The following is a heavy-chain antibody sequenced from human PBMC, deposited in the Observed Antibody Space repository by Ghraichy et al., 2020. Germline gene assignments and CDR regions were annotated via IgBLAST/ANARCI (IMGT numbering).Heavy chain of an antibody. CDR3: ARGHYPRGLDV. D-gene: IGHD3-10*01. CDR1: GDSVSTKSVT. V-gene: IGHV6-1*01. Sequence: SETLSLTCAISGDSVSTKSVTWNWIRQSPSRGLEWLGRTYYRSKWNNDYAASMKSRIIITPDTSKNQFSLQLNSVTPEDTAVYYCARGHYPRGLDVWGQGTTVTVSS. CDR2: TYYRSKWNN. J-gene: IGHJ6*02.